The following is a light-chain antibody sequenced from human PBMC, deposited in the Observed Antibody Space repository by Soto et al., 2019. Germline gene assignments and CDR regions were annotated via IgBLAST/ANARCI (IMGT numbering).Light chain of an antibody. Sequence: EIVLTQSPGTLSLSPGERATLSCRASQSVSSSYLAWYQHKPGQALRLLIYGASSMATGIPDRFSGSGSGTDFTLTISRLEPEDFAVYYCQQYGSSPQTFGQGTELEIK. V-gene: IGKV3-20*01. CDR3: QQYGSSPQT. CDR1: QSVSSSY. J-gene: IGKJ2*01. CDR2: GAS.